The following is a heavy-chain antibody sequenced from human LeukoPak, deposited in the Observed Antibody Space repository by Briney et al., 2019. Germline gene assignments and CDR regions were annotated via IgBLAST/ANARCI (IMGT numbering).Heavy chain of an antibody. CDR3: AKDLPTVSTWPFDY. J-gene: IGHJ4*02. CDR2: ISGSGGST. CDR1: GFTFSSYG. Sequence: PGGSLRLSCAASGFTFSSYGMSWVRQAPGKGLEWVPAISGSGGSTYYADSVKGGVTISTDNSKNTLYLQMNSLRAEDTAVYYCAKDLPTVSTWPFDYWGQGTLVTVSS. D-gene: IGHD6-13*01. V-gene: IGHV3-23*01.